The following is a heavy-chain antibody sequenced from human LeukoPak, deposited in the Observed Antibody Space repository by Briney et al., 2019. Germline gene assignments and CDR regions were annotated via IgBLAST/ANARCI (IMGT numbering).Heavy chain of an antibody. CDR2: ISAYNGNT. CDR3: ARAYSSSWYSWFDP. Sequence: ASVKVSCKASGYTFTSYGISWVRQAPGQRLEWMGWISAYNGNTNYAQKPQGRVTMTTDTSTSTAYMELRSLRSDDTAVYYCARAYSSSWYSWFDPWGQGTLVTVSS. J-gene: IGHJ5*02. V-gene: IGHV1-18*01. D-gene: IGHD6-13*01. CDR1: GYTFTSYG.